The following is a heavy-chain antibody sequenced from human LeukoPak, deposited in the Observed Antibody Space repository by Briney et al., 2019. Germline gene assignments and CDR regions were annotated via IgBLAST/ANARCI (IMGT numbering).Heavy chain of an antibody. J-gene: IGHJ4*02. Sequence: SDTLSLTCTVSGRSISSYYWRWLRQPPGKGLEWIGEINHSGSTNYNPSLKSQVTISVDTSKNQFSLKLSSVTAADTAVYYCARHGGYFGYWGQGNLVTVSS. CDR1: GRSISSYY. V-gene: IGHV4-34*01. CDR3: ARHGGYFGY. CDR2: INHSGST. D-gene: IGHD3-22*01.